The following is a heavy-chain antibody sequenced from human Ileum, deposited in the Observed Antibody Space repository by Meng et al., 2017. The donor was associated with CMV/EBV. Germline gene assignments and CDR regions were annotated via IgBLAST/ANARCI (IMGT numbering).Heavy chain of an antibody. V-gene: IGHV3-11*05. Sequence: VQSVQSGGGLVQPETSRQISWEGHEASFSDYYMSWIRQAPGKGLEWLSFISSRGTDTEYADSVKGRFTISRDNGKKSLYLQMDRLGVDDTAVYYCMGYYGSGSPREWGQGNLVTVSS. J-gene: IGHJ4*02. CDR1: EASFSDYY. D-gene: IGHD3-10*01. CDR3: MGYYGSGSPRE. CDR2: ISSRGTDT.